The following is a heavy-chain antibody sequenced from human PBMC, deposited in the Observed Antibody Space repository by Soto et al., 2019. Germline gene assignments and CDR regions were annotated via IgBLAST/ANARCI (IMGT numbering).Heavy chain of an antibody. J-gene: IGHJ6*02. V-gene: IGHV3-30*18. Sequence: PGGSLRLSCAASGCSFISYGIHWVRQAPGKGLEWVAVISYDGSKKYYADSVKGRITISRDNSKNTLSLQMDSLRPEDTAVYYCAKVDGSGSYYPYYYYGIDVWGQGTMVTVSS. CDR2: ISYDGSKK. D-gene: IGHD3-10*01. CDR1: GCSFISYG. CDR3: AKVDGSGSYYPYYYYGIDV.